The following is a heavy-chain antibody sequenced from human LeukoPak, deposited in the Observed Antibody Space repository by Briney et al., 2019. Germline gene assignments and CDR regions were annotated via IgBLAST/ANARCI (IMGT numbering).Heavy chain of an antibody. J-gene: IGHJ4*02. CDR2: ISSSGSPI. D-gene: IGHD6-19*01. CDR1: GFTFSSYE. CDR3: VLRGAVAAADF. Sequence: GGSLRLSCAASGFTFSSYEMNWVRQAPGKGPELVSYISSSGSPIYYADSVEGRFTISRDNAKNSLYLQMNSLRAEDTAVYYCVLRGAVAAADFWGQGTLVTVSS. V-gene: IGHV3-48*03.